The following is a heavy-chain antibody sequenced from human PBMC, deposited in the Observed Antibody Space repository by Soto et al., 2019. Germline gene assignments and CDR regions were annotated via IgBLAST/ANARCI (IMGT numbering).Heavy chain of an antibody. D-gene: IGHD3-3*01. J-gene: IGHJ5*02. CDR3: ARDGGSITIFGVVIIGWFDP. CDR2: FDPEDGET. Sequence: ASVKVSCKVSGYTLTELSMHWVRQAPGKGLEWMGGFDPEDGETIYAQKFQGRVTMTEDTSTSTVYMELSSLRSEDTAVYYCARDGGSITIFGVVIIGWFDPWGQGTLVTVSS. CDR1: GYTLTELS. V-gene: IGHV1-24*01.